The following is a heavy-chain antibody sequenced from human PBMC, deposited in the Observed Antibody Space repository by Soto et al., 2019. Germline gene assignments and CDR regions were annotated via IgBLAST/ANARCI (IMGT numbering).Heavy chain of an antibody. V-gene: IGHV3-30-3*01. J-gene: IGHJ4*02. Sequence: QVQLVESGGGVVQPGRSLGLSCAASGFTFSSYAMHWVRQAPGKGLEWVAVISYDGSNKYYADSVKGRFTISRDNSKNTLYLQMNSLRAEDTAVYYCARAPHGDSSGYYPDYWGQGTLVTVSS. CDR1: GFTFSSYA. CDR3: ARAPHGDSSGYYPDY. D-gene: IGHD3-22*01. CDR2: ISYDGSNK.